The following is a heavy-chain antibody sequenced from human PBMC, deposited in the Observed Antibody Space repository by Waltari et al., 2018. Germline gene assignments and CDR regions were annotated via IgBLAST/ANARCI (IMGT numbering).Heavy chain of an antibody. D-gene: IGHD3-16*01. CDR2: KNQNGSDK. CDR1: GFNFDSYW. J-gene: IGHJ4*02. CDR3: ARPENMGELYYY. V-gene: IGHV3-7*03. Sequence: EVQLVESGGGLVQPGGSLRLSCEASGFNFDSYWMTWVRQAPGKGLECVANKNQNGSDKKYGDPVKGRFTISRDNGKNSLLLQMNNLRGDDTAIYYCARPENMGELYYYWGLGTLVTVST.